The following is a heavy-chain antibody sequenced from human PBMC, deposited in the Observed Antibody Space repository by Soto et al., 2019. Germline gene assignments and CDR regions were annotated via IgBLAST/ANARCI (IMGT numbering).Heavy chain of an antibody. Sequence: GGSLTLSSAASGFTCSRYQMNSVRQAPAKGQDCVSYISTRGRTIYYAAPVNGRFTISKQTSKNSHYLQMNSLRAEDTAVYYCARDHQKQQQLADPSFDFWGQGTLVTV. CDR2: ISTRGRTI. CDR3: ARDHQKQQQLADPSFDF. CDR1: GFTCSRYQ. V-gene: IGHV3-48*03. D-gene: IGHD6-13*01. J-gene: IGHJ4*02.